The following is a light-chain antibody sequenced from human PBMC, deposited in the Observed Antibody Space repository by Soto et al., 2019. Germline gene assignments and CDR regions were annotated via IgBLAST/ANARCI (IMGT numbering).Light chain of an antibody. CDR1: SSDVGDYPY. CDR3: SSSSATNTLV. J-gene: IGLJ1*01. CDR2: EVT. Sequence: QSVLTQPASVSGSPGHSITISCTGTSSDVGDYPYVSWYQQHPGKVPKLIIYEVTNRPSGVTSRFSGSKSENTASLTISGLQAEEEADYYCSSSSATNTLVFGSGTKVTVL. V-gene: IGLV2-14*01.